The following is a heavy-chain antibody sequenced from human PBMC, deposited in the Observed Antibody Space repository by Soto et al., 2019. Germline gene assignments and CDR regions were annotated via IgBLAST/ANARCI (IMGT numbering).Heavy chain of an antibody. V-gene: IGHV3-30-3*01. Sequence: QVQLVESGGGVVQPGGSLRLSCLAFGFGFSGYSLHGVGQAPGRGLDWGAVIKHDGSGIYYADSVKGRFTISKDDSKNTLHLQMNGLRVDDTALYYCVRVGWGYSYGNGMDGWGQGTTVTVFS. D-gene: IGHD5-18*01. CDR1: GFGFSGYS. J-gene: IGHJ6*02. CDR2: IKHDGSGI. CDR3: VRVGWGYSYGNGMDG.